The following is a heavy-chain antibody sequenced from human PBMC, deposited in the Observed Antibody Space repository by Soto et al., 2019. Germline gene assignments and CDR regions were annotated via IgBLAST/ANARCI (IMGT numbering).Heavy chain of an antibody. CDR3: AREDNYDFWSGYYQARGMDV. V-gene: IGHV1-46*01. CDR2: INPSGGST. CDR1: GYTFTSYY. D-gene: IGHD3-3*01. J-gene: IGHJ6*02. Sequence: QVQLVQSGAEVKKPGASVKVSCKASGYTFTSYYMHWVRQAPGQGLEWMGIINPSGGSTSYAQKFQGRVTMTRDTSTRTVYMELSSLRSEDTAVYYCAREDNYDFWSGYYQARGMDVWGQGTTVTVSS.